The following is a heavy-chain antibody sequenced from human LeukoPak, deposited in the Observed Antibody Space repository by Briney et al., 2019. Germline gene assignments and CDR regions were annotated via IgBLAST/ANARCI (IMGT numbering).Heavy chain of an antibody. CDR2: ISSSSGHI. Sequence: PGGSLRLSCAVSGFAFSNYNMNWVRQAPGKGLEWVASISSSSGHIHYADSVKGRFTISRDNAKNSLYLQMNSLRAEDTAVYYCARELRRRMSWFDPWGQGTLVTVSS. J-gene: IGHJ5*02. CDR3: ARELRRRMSWFDP. CDR1: GFAFSNYN. V-gene: IGHV3-21*04. D-gene: IGHD2-15*01.